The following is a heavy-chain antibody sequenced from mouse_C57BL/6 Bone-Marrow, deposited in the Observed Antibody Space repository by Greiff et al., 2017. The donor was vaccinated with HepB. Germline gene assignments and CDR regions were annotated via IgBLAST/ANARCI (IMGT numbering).Heavy chain of an antibody. V-gene: IGHV3-6*01. J-gene: IGHJ1*03. D-gene: IGHD2-1*01. Sequence: EVQLQQSGPGLVKPSQSLSLTCSVTGYSITSGYYWNWIRQFPGNKLEWMGYISYDGSNNYNPSLKNRISITRDTSKNQFFLKLNSVTTEDTATYYCARRIRDYGNFDVWGTGTTVTVSS. CDR3: ARRIRDYGNFDV. CDR1: GYSITSGYY. CDR2: ISYDGSN.